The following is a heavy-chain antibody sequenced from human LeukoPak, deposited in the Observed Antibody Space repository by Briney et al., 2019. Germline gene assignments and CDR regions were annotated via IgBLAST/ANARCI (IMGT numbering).Heavy chain of an antibody. CDR3: ARDPGDDIAVPGDP. D-gene: IGHD2-2*01. CDR1: GYTFTNYA. CDR2: INTNTGNP. V-gene: IGHV7-4-1*02. J-gene: IGHJ5*02. Sequence: ASVKVSCKASGYTFTNYAINWERQAPGQGLEWMGWINTNTGNPTYAQGFTGRFVFSLDTSVSTTYLQISSLKAEDTAVYYCARDPGDDIAVPGDPWGQGTLVSVSS.